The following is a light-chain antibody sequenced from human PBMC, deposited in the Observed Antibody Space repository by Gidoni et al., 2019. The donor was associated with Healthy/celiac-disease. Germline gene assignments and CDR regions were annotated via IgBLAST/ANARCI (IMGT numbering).Light chain of an antibody. CDR3: CSYAGSYTWV. V-gene: IGLV2-11*01. Sequence: QSALTQLRPVSGSPGQPVTISCTGTSRDVGGYNYASWYQQHPGKAPKPITYDVSKRPSGVPDRFSGSKSGNTASLSISGLQAEDEADYYCCSYAGSYTWVFGGGTKLAVL. J-gene: IGLJ3*02. CDR1: SRDVGGYNY. CDR2: DVS.